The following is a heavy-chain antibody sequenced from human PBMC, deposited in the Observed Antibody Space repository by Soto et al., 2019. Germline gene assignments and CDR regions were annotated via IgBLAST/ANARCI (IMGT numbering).Heavy chain of an antibody. D-gene: IGHD6-19*01. CDR3: ARHGSDSGWSSFDP. CDR1: GGAIGGYY. V-gene: IGHV4-59*08. Sequence: SETLSLTCSLSGGAIGGYYWSWIRQPPGKALEWIGYVSYSGSTDYHPSLKSRVSISIDTSKNQFSLKMISVTAADTAVYYCARHGSDSGWSSFDPWGQGALVTVSS. CDR2: VSYSGST. J-gene: IGHJ5*02.